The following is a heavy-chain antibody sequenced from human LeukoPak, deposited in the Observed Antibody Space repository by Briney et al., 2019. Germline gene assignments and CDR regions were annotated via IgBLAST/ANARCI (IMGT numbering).Heavy chain of an antibody. Sequence: GESLKISCKGSGDTFNNDWIAWVRRMPGKGLEWMGIVYPDASKTKYNPSFQGQVTISADKSTTTAYLQWSSLRASDTAIYYCARQMGGTTSVNWFDPWGQGTLVTVSS. V-gene: IGHV5-51*01. CDR1: GDTFNNDW. CDR3: ARQMGGTTSVNWFDP. J-gene: IGHJ5*02. CDR2: VYPDASKT. D-gene: IGHD1-1*01.